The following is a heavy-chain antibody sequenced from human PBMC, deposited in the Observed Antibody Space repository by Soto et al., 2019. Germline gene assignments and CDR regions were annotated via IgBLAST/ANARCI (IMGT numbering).Heavy chain of an antibody. J-gene: IGHJ3*02. V-gene: IGHV1-18*01. CDR3: ARVRALAGIDAFDI. CDR2: ISAYNGNT. D-gene: IGHD6-19*01. Sequence: ASVKVSCKASGYTFTSYGISWVRQAPGQGLEWMGWISAYNGNTNYAQKLQGRVTMTTDTSTSTAYMELRSLRSDDTAVYYCARVRALAGIDAFDIWGQGTMVTVSS. CDR1: GYTFTSYG.